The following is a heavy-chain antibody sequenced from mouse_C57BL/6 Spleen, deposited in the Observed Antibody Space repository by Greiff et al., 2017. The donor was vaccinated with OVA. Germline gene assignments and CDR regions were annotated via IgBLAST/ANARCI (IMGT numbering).Heavy chain of an antibody. D-gene: IGHD3-2*02. CDR3: ARNGAAQALYYFDY. J-gene: IGHJ2*01. Sequence: QVQLQQSGPGLVQPSQSLSITCTVSGFSLTSYGVHWVRQSPGKGLEWLGVIWSGGSTDYNAAFISRLSISKDNSKSQVFFKMNSLQADDTAIYYCARNGAAQALYYFDYWGQGTTLTVSS. CDR1: GFSLTSYG. CDR2: IWSGGST. V-gene: IGHV2-2*01.